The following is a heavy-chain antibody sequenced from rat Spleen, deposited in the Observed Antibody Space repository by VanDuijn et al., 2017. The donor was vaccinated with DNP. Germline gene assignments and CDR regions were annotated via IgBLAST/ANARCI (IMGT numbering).Heavy chain of an antibody. V-gene: IGHV2S12*01. D-gene: IGHD4-6*01. J-gene: IGHJ3*01. CDR1: GFSLTSYG. CDR3: ARDWGSEYRDWFVQ. Sequence: QVQLKESGPGLVQPSQTLSLTCTVSGFSLTSYGVSWVRQPPGKVLEWIAAISSSGNTYYNSGLNSRLSISRDTSKSQVFLQMNSLQTEDTARYFCARDWGSEYRDWFVQWGQGTLVTVSS. CDR2: ISSSGNT.